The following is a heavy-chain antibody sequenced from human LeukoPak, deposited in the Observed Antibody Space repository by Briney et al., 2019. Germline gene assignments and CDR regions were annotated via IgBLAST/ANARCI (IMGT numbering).Heavy chain of an antibody. D-gene: IGHD3-10*01. V-gene: IGHV3-23*01. CDR1: GFTFSSSW. CDR3: AKDAVRSSGRINWFDS. Sequence: GGSLRLSCAASGFTFSSSWMIWVRQAPGKGLEWVSAISGSGSNTYYADTVRGRFTISRDTSKNMLYLQMSSLRAEDTAVYHCAKDAVRSSGRINWFDSWGQGTLVTVSS. CDR2: ISGSGSNT. J-gene: IGHJ5*01.